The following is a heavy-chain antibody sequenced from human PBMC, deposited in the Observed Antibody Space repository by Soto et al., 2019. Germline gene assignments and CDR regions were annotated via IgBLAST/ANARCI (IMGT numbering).Heavy chain of an antibody. D-gene: IGHD2-2*01. CDR1: GYSFTGYW. CDR3: ARASVPAAMNY. Sequence: GESLKISCKASGYSFTGYWIAWVRQMPGKGLEWMGSIYPYDSTSRYNPSFQGQVTFSADTSKNQFSLKLSSVTAADTAVYYCARASVPAAMNYWGQGTLVTVSS. CDR2: IYPYDSTS. V-gene: IGHV5-51*01. J-gene: IGHJ4*02.